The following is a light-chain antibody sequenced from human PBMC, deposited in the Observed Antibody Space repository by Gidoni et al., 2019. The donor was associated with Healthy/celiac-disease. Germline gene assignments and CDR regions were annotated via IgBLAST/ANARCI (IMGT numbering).Light chain of an antibody. CDR2: GAS. CDR3: QHYGRT. V-gene: IGKV3-20*01. J-gene: IGKJ1*01. CDR1: QSVSSSY. Sequence: EIVLTQSPGTLSLSPGERATLSCRASQSVSSSYLGWYQQKAGQAPRLLIYGASSRATGIPDRFSGSGSGTDFTLTISRLEPEDFAVYYCQHYGRTFXQXTKVXIK.